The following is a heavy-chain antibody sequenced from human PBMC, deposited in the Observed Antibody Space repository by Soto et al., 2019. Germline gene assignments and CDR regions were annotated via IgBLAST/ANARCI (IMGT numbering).Heavy chain of an antibody. CDR3: ARHWRGYCSGSSCYGDEYFQH. CDR1: GGSISSYY. CDR2: IYYSGST. J-gene: IGHJ1*01. D-gene: IGHD2-15*01. Sequence: SETLSLTCTVSGGSISSYYWSWIRQPPGKGLEWIGYIYYSGSTNYNPSLKSRVTISVDTSKNQFSLKLSSVTAADTAVYYCARHWRGYCSGSSCYGDEYFQHWGKGPLVTVSS. V-gene: IGHV4-59*08.